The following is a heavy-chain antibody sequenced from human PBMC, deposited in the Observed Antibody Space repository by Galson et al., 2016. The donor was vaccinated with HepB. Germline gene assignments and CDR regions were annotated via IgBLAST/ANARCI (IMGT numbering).Heavy chain of an antibody. J-gene: IGHJ5*02. Sequence: SETLSLTCAVYGGSFSDYYWSWIRQSPGKGLGWIGEINHSGSANYNPSLKSRVTISVGRSKNQFSLRLNSVTAADTAVYYCARGYGDSTVQLWFDPWGQGTLVTVSS. D-gene: IGHD4-17*01. V-gene: IGHV4-34*01. CDR1: GGSFSDYY. CDR3: ARGYGDSTVQLWFDP. CDR2: INHSGSA.